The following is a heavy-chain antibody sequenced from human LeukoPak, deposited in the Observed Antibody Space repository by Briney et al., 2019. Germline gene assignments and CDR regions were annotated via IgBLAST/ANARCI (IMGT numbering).Heavy chain of an antibody. CDR2: IGTAGDT. CDR1: GFTFSSYD. V-gene: IGHV3-13*01. J-gene: IGHJ3*02. CDR3: ARGLRDAFDI. Sequence: PGGSLRLSCAASGFTFSSYDMPWVRHATGKGLEWVSAIGTAGDTYYPGSVKGRFTISRENAKNSLYLQMNSLRAGDTAVYYCARGLRDAFDIWGQGTMVTVSS.